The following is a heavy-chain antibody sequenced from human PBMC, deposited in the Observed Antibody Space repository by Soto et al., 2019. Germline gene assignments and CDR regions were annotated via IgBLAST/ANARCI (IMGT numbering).Heavy chain of an antibody. J-gene: IGHJ4*02. Sequence: QVQLVESGGGVVQPGRSLRLSCAASGFTFSSSAMHWVSQAPGKGLEWVAVISYDGSNKYYADSVKGRFTISRDNSKNTMYLQMNSLRAEDTAVYYCARPPIRYCSGGSGSVGFDYWGQGTLVTVSS. CDR1: GFTFSSSA. D-gene: IGHD2-15*01. CDR3: ARPPIRYCSGGSGSVGFDY. CDR2: ISYDGSNK. V-gene: IGHV3-30-3*01.